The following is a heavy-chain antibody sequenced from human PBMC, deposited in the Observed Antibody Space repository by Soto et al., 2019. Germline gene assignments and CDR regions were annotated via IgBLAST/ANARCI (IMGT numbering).Heavy chain of an antibody. D-gene: IGHD2-8*02. CDR3: ATGPKTYYYYYYGMDV. CDR2: INHSGST. J-gene: IGHJ6*02. Sequence: SETLSLTCAVYGGSFSGYYWSWIRQPPGKGLEWIGEINHSGSTNYNPSLKSRVTISVDTSKNQFSLKLSSVTAADTAVYYCATGPKTYYYYYYGMDVWGQGTTVTVSS. CDR1: GGSFSGYY. V-gene: IGHV4-34*01.